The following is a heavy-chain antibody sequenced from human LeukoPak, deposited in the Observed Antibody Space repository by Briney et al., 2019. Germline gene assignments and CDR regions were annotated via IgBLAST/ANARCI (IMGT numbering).Heavy chain of an antibody. J-gene: IGHJ6*02. V-gene: IGHV4-59*01. CDR2: IYYSGST. D-gene: IGHD3-9*01. Sequence: SETLSLTCTVSGGSISSYYWSWIRQPPGKGLEWIGYIYYSGSTNYNPSLKSRVTISVDTSKNQFSLKLSSVTAADTAVYYCARDRLYYDILTGYYLYYYYGMDVWGQGTTVTVSS. CDR1: GGSISSYY. CDR3: ARDRLYYDILTGYYLYYYYGMDV.